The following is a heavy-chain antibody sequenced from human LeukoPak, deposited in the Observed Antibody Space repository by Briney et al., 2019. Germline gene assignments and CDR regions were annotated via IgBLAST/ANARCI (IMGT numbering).Heavy chain of an antibody. CDR3: ARGRVVVVAATDSPVDC. J-gene: IGHJ4*02. CDR1: GYTFTSYD. Sequence: ASVKVSCKASGYTFTSYDINWVRQATGQGLEWMGWMNPNSGNTGYAQKFQGRVTMTRNTSISTAYMELSSLRSEDTAVYYCARGRVVVVAATDSPVDCWGQGTLVTVSS. V-gene: IGHV1-8*01. D-gene: IGHD2-15*01. CDR2: MNPNSGNT.